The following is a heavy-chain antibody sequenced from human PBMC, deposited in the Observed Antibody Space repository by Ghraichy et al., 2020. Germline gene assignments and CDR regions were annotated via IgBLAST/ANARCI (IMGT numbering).Heavy chain of an antibody. CDR3: TQTVTNSY. V-gene: IGHV3-23*01. J-gene: IGHJ4*02. Sequence: GESLNISCAASGFIFSTYAISWVRQAPGKGLEWVSTIGDSGTNKYYAASVKGRFTISRDNSKNTLYLQMGSLRADDTAVYYCTQTVTNSYWGQGTLVTVSS. D-gene: IGHD4-17*01. CDR2: IGDSGTNK. CDR1: GFIFSTYA.